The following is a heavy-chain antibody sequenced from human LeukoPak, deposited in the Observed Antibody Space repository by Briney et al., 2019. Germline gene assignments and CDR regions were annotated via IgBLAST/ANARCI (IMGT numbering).Heavy chain of an antibody. CDR3: ARVALDGYSYGPPIYFDY. J-gene: IGHJ4*02. CDR1: GYSISSGYY. CDR2: IYHSGST. V-gene: IGHV4-38-2*02. Sequence: PSETLSLTCTVSGYSISSGYYWGWIRQPPGKGLEWIGSIYHSGSTYYNPSLKSRVTISVDTSKNQFSLKLSSVTAADTAVYYCARVALDGYSYGPPIYFDYWGQGTLVTVSS. D-gene: IGHD5-18*01.